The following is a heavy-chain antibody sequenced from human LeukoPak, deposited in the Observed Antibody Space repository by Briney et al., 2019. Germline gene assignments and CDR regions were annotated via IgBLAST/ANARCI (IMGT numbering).Heavy chain of an antibody. CDR3: ARDLSGAGYYYYYMDV. CDR2: IIPIFGTA. V-gene: IGHV1-69*05. Sequence: SVKVSCKASGGTFSSYAISWVRQAPGQGLEWMGGIIPIFGTANYAQKFQGRVTITTDESTSTAYMELSSLRSEDTAVYYCARDLSGAGYYYYYMDVWGKGTTVTVSS. J-gene: IGHJ6*03. D-gene: IGHD3-10*01. CDR1: GGTFSSYA.